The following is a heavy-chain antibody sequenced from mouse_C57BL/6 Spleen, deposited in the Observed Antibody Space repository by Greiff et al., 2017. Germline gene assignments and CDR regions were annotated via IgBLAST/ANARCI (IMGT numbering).Heavy chain of an antibody. D-gene: IGHD2-4*01. Sequence: QVQLQQSGAELMKPGASVKLSCKATGYTFTGYWIEWVKQRPGHGLEWIGEILPGSGSTNYNEKFKGKATFTADTSSNTAYLQLSILTTEDSAIYYCARGVYDYDGAWFAYWGQGTLVTVSA. V-gene: IGHV1-9*01. CDR3: ARGVYDYDGAWFAY. CDR1: GYTFTGYW. J-gene: IGHJ3*01. CDR2: ILPGSGST.